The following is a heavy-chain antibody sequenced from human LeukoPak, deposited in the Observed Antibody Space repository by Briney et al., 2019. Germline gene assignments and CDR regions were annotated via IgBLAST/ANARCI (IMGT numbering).Heavy chain of an antibody. CDR2: ISYDGSNK. CDR1: GFTFSSYA. J-gene: IGHJ6*03. V-gene: IGHV3-30-3*01. D-gene: IGHD3-3*01. CDR3: ARDSLDFRNVYYMDV. Sequence: PGGSLRLSCAASGFTFSSYAMHWVRQAPGKGLEWVAVISYDGSNKYYADSVKGRFTISRDNSKNTLYLQMNSLRAEDTAVYYCARDSLDFRNVYYMDVWGKGTTVTVSS.